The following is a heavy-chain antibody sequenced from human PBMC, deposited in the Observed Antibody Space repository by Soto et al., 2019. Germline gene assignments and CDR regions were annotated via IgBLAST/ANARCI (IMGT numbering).Heavy chain of an antibody. Sequence: SETLSLTCTVSGGSISSGGYYWSWIRQHPGKGLEWIGYIYYSGSTYYNPSLKSRVTISVDTSKNQFSLKLSSVTAADTAVYYCASVPAASSYYYYYMDVWGKGTTVTVSS. J-gene: IGHJ6*03. D-gene: IGHD2-2*01. CDR2: IYYSGST. V-gene: IGHV4-31*03. CDR3: ASVPAASSYYYYYMDV. CDR1: GGSISSGGYY.